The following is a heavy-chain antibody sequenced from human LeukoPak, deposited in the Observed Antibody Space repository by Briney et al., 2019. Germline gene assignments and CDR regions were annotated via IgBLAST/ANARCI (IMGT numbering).Heavy chain of an antibody. CDR3: TRVTMIYAGSDY. D-gene: IGHD3-22*01. V-gene: IGHV3-49*04. Sequence: PGGSLRLSCAASGFTFSSYAMSWVRQAPGKGLEWVGFIRSKAYGGTTEYAASVKGRFTISRDDSKSIAYLQMNSLKTEDTAVYYCTRVTMIYAGSDYWGQGTLVTVSS. CDR1: GFTFSSYA. CDR2: IRSKAYGGTT. J-gene: IGHJ4*02.